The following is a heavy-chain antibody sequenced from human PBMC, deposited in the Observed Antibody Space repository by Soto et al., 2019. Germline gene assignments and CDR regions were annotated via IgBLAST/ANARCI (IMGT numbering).Heavy chain of an antibody. Sequence: DVQVVESGGGLIQPGGSLRLSCAASVFTLSSKYMSWVRKAPGKGLEWVSVLWSSGNTYYADSVRGRFTISRNNSKNTLFLEMSSLTPDDTAVYYCAREAPMDVWGQGTTVTVSS. CDR1: VFTLSSKY. CDR2: LWSSGNT. V-gene: IGHV3-53*02. CDR3: AREAPMDV. J-gene: IGHJ6*02.